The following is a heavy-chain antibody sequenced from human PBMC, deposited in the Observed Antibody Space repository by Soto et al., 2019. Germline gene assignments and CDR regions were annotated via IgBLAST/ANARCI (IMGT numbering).Heavy chain of an antibody. CDR1: GFTFSDYY. CDR2: ISSSGSTI. CDR3: ARERGVGGYDYDYGMDV. D-gene: IGHD2-15*01. J-gene: IGHJ6*01. V-gene: IGHV3-11*01. Sequence: GGSLRLSCAASGFTFSDYYMSWIRQAPGKGLEWVSYISSSGSTIYYGDSVKGRFTISRDNAKNSLYLQMNSLRAEDTEVYDCARERGVGGYDYDYGMDVWGQGTTVTVSS.